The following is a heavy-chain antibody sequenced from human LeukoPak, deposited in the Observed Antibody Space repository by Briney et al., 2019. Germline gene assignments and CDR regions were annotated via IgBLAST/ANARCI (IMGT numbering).Heavy chain of an antibody. CDR3: AKAGGGSSWYTLAY. CDR2: ISWNSGSI. D-gene: IGHD6-13*01. Sequence: QPGGSLRLSRAASGFTFDDYAMPWVRQAPGKGLEWVSGISWNSGSIAYADSVKGRLTSSRDNAKNSLYLQMSSLRAEDTALYYCAKAGGGSSWYTLAYWGQGTLVTVSS. J-gene: IGHJ4*02. V-gene: IGHV3-9*01. CDR1: GFTFDDYA.